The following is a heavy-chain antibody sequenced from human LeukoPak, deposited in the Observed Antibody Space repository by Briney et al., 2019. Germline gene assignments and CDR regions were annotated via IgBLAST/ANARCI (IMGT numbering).Heavy chain of an antibody. V-gene: IGHV1-3*01. Sequence: AASVKVSCKASGYTFTSYAMHWVRQAPGQRLEWMGWINAGNGNTKYSQKFQGRVTITRDTSASTAYMELSSLRSEDTAVYYCATGLITIFGVVTYAFDIWGQGTMVTVSS. CDR2: INAGNGNT. CDR3: ATGLITIFGVVTYAFDI. J-gene: IGHJ3*02. D-gene: IGHD3-3*01. CDR1: GYTFTSYA.